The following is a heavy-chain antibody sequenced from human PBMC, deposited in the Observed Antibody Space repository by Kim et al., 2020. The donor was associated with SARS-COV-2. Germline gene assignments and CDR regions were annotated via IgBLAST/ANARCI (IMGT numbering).Heavy chain of an antibody. CDR3: ARDVWESGSSPSSGYYYSPDYYYYGMDV. J-gene: IGHJ6*02. CDR1: GFTVSSNY. D-gene: IGHD3-22*01. Sequence: GGSLRLSCAASGFTVSSNYMSWVRQAPGKGLEWVSVIYSGGSTYYADSVKGRFTISRDNSKNTLYLQMNSLRAEDTAVYYCARDVWESGSSPSSGYYYSPDYYYYGMDVWGQGTTVTVSS. V-gene: IGHV3-53*01. CDR2: IYSGGST.